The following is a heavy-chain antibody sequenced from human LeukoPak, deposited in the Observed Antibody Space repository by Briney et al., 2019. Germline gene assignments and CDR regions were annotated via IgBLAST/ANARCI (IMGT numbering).Heavy chain of an antibody. V-gene: IGHV4-34*01. J-gene: IGHJ4*02. CDR3: ARRGGFRYFDY. CDR2: INHSGRT. D-gene: IGHD3-16*01. CDR1: GGSFSGYY. Sequence: PSETLSLTCSVYGGSFSGYYWSWIRQPPGKGLEWIGDINHSGRTNYNPSLKSRVTISVDTSKNQFSLRLSSVTAADTAVYYCARRGGFRYFDYWGEGTLVTVSS.